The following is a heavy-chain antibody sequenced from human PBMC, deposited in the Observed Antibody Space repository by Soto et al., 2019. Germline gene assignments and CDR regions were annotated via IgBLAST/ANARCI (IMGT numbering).Heavy chain of an antibody. J-gene: IGHJ6*02. Sequence: SETLSLTCTVSGGSISSGSYYWGWIRQPPGKGLEWIGSIYYSGSTYYNPSLKSRVTISVDTSKNQFSLKLSSVTAADTAVYYCARNWIIRSGWTIFYYYGMDVWGQGTTVTVSS. CDR3: ARNWIIRSGWTIFYYYGMDV. D-gene: IGHD6-19*01. V-gene: IGHV4-39*01. CDR2: IYYSGST. CDR1: GGSISSGSYY.